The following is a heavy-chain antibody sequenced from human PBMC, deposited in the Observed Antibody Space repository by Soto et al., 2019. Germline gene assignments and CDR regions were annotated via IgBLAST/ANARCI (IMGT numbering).Heavy chain of an antibody. CDR3: AREQLDYYDSSGSYYFEY. D-gene: IGHD3-22*01. J-gene: IGHJ4*02. Sequence: SETLSLTCTVSGGSISSYYWSLIRQPPGKGLEWIGYIYYSGSTNYNPSRKSRVTISVDTSKNQFSLKLSSVTAADTAVYYCAREQLDYYDSSGSYYFEYWGEGTLVTVSS. CDR1: GGSISSYY. CDR2: IYYSGST. V-gene: IGHV4-59*01.